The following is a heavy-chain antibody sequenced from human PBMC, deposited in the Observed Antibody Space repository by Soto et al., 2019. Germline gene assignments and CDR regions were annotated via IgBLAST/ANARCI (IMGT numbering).Heavy chain of an antibody. CDR3: AREFVGDYFDY. CDR2: IYYSGST. D-gene: IGHD2-21*01. Sequence: SETLSLTCTVSGGSISSYYWSWIRQPPGKGLEWIGYIYYSGSTNYNPSLKSRVTISVDTSKNQFSLKLRSVTAADTAVSYCAREFVGDYFDYWGQGTLVTVS. V-gene: IGHV4-59*01. CDR1: GGSISSYY. J-gene: IGHJ4*02.